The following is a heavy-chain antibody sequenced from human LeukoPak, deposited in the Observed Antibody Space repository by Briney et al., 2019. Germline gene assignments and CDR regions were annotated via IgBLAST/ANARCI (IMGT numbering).Heavy chain of an antibody. CDR1: GFTFSSYA. CDR3: AGGSLRVRFDY. CDR2: ISYDGSNK. D-gene: IGHD1-26*01. J-gene: IGHJ4*02. V-gene: IGHV3-30*14. Sequence: GRSLRLSCAASGFTFSSYAMHWVRQAPGKGLEWVAVISYDGSNKYYADSVKGRFTISRDNSKNTLYLQMNSLRAEDTAVYYCAGGSLRVRFDYWGQGTLVTVSS.